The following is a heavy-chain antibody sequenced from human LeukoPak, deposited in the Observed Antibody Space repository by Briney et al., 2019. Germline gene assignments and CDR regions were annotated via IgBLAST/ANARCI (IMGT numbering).Heavy chain of an antibody. J-gene: IGHJ4*02. D-gene: IGHD6-19*01. CDR3: ARGGWHYVFNY. CDR2: VASSGTTK. CDR1: GFSFNTYE. V-gene: IGHV3-48*03. Sequence: GGSLRLSCAASGFSFNTYEKNWVRQAPGKGLEWISYVASSGTTKYYADSVQGRFTISRDNAKNSLYLQMNSLRVEDTAVYYCARGGWHYVFNYWGQGTLVTVSS.